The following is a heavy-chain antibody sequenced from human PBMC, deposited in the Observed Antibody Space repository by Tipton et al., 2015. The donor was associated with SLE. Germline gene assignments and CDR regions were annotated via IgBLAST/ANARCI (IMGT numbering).Heavy chain of an antibody. V-gene: IGHV3-30*02. J-gene: IGHJ4*02. CDR2: LQFDGSNK. D-gene: IGHD1/OR15-1a*01. CDR3: AKGMNIED. Sequence: QLVQSGGGVVQPGGSLRLSCAASGFTFSSYGMHWVRQAPGKGLEWVAFLQFDGSNKNYADSVKGRFTISRDNSKNTLYLQINSLRAEDTAVYYCAKGMNIEDWGQGTLVTVSS. CDR1: GFTFSSYG.